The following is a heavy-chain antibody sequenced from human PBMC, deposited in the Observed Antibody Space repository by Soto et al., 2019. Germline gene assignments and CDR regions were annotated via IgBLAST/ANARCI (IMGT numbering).Heavy chain of an antibody. Sequence: GGSLRLSCAASGFTFSSYSMNWVRQAPGKGLEWVSSISSSSSYIYYADSVNGRFTIASDNAKNSLYLQMNSLRAEDTAVYYCASEGPAAHRNWFDPWGQGTLVTVSS. CDR2: ISSSSSYI. J-gene: IGHJ5*02. CDR1: GFTFSSYS. CDR3: ASEGPAAHRNWFDP. D-gene: IGHD2-2*01. V-gene: IGHV3-21*01.